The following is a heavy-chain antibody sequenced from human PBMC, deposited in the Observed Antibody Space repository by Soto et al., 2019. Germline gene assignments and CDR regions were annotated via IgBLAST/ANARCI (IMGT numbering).Heavy chain of an antibody. V-gene: IGHV1-8*01. Sequence: ASVNVSCKASGYTFTIYAIKWLRQATGQGLELMGWMNPNSGNTGYAQKFEGRVTMTRNTSISTAYMELSSLRSEDTAVYYCARAYRMTTVTTGYYYDYGMDVWGQGTTVTVSS. CDR1: GYTFTIYA. CDR2: MNPNSGNT. D-gene: IGHD4-17*01. J-gene: IGHJ6*02. CDR3: ARAYRMTTVTTGYYYDYGMDV.